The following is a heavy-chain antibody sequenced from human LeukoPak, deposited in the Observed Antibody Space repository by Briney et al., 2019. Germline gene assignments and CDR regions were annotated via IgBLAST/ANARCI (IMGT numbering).Heavy chain of an antibody. CDR1: GGNLSNYA. CDR3: ARDRTVTSPSPNYFDP. V-gene: IGHV1-69*04. Sequence: SVKVSCKASGGNLSNYAISWVRQAPGQGLEWMARIIPIIGIANYAQKFQGRVTITADKSTSTAYMELSSLRSEDTAMYYCARDRTVTSPSPNYFDPWGQGTLVTVSS. J-gene: IGHJ5*02. D-gene: IGHD4-17*01. CDR2: IIPIIGIA.